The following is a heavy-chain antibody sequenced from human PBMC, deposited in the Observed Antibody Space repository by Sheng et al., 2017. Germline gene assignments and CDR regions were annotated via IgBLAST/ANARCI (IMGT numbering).Heavy chain of an antibody. CDR3: ARGISEMDSTFDP. D-gene: IGHD2-15*01. V-gene: IGHV3-33*01. CDR2: IWNDGRNK. J-gene: IGHJ5*02. CDR1: GFTLNNYG. Sequence: QVQLVESGGGVVQPGRSLRLSCSASGFTLNNYGMHWVRQAPGKGLEWVAIIWNDGRNKYYADSVKGRFTISRDSSKNTLYLQMDSLRVEDTALYYCARGISEMDSTFDPVGEEPWSPCPQ.